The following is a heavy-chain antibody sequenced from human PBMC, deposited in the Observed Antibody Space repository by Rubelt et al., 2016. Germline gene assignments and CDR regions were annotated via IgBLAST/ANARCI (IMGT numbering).Heavy chain of an antibody. Sequence: QITLKESGPTLVKPTQTLTLTCTFSGFSLSTSGVGVGWIRQPPGKALEWLALIYWDEVKRYSPSLKSRLTITKDTSKNQVVLTMTNMDPVDTATYYCAHYYDFWSGYLIDYWGQGTLVTVSS. J-gene: IGHJ4*02. D-gene: IGHD3-3*01. CDR3: AHYYDFWSGYLIDY. CDR1: GFSLSTSGVG. V-gene: IGHV2-5*02. CDR2: IYWDEVK.